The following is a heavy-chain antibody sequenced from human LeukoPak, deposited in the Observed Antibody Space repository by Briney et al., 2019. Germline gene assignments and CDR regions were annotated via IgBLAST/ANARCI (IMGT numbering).Heavy chain of an antibody. V-gene: IGHV3-23*01. CDR3: AKDFWSGYYPNY. J-gene: IGHJ4*02. D-gene: IGHD3-3*01. CDR1: GFIFSNYA. Sequence: GGSLRLSCAASGFIFSNYAMTWVRQAPGRGLQWVSTITSGGNTYYADSVKGRFTISRDNSLNTLYLQMNSLRAEDTAVYYCAKDFWSGYYPNYWGQGTLVTVSS. CDR2: ITSGGNT.